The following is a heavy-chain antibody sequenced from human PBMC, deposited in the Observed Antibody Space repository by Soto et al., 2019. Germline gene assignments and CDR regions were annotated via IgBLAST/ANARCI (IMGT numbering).Heavy chain of an antibody. Sequence: QVQLQESGPGLVKPSQTLSLTCTVSGGSISSGGYYWSWIRQHPGKGLEWIGYIYYSGSTYYNPSLKSRVTIPVDTSKNQFSLKLSSVPAADTAVYYCASQWLVPNWFDPWGQGTLVTVSS. V-gene: IGHV4-31*03. D-gene: IGHD6-19*01. CDR1: GGSISSGGYY. CDR2: IYYSGST. CDR3: ASQWLVPNWFDP. J-gene: IGHJ5*02.